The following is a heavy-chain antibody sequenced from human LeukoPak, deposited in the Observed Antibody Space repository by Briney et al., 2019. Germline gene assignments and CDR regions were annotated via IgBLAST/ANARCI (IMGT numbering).Heavy chain of an antibody. Sequence: ASVKVSCKASGYTFTDYYMHWVRQAPGQGLEWMGWINPHSGGTNYAQKFQGGVTMTRDTSITTAYMELRSLRSDDTAVYYCARGPAGIVGARWDFDYWGQGTLVTVSS. D-gene: IGHD1-26*01. CDR2: INPHSGGT. CDR3: ARGPAGIVGARWDFDY. V-gene: IGHV1-2*02. J-gene: IGHJ4*02. CDR1: GYTFTDYY.